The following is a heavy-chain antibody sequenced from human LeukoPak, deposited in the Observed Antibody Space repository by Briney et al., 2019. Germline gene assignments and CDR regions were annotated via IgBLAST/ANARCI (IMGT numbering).Heavy chain of an antibody. Sequence: GGSLRLSCAASGFTFSSYAMHWVCQAPGKGLEWVAVISYDGGNKYYADSVKGRFTISRDNSKNTLYLQMNSLRAEDTAVYYCARDPHTGGYYYYGMDVWGQGTTVTVSS. D-gene: IGHD7-27*01. V-gene: IGHV3-30-3*01. CDR3: ARDPHTGGYYYYGMDV. CDR1: GFTFSSYA. J-gene: IGHJ6*02. CDR2: ISYDGGNK.